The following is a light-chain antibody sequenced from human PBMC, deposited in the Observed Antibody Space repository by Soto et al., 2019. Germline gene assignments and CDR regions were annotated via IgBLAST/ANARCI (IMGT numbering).Light chain of an antibody. CDR2: DVS. CDR3: CSYAGSYTLV. CDR1: SSDVGGYNY. J-gene: IGLJ1*01. V-gene: IGLV2-11*01. Sequence: QSALTQPRSVSGSPGQSVTISCTGTSSDVGGYNYVSWYQQHPGKAPKLMIYDVSKRPSGLPDRFSGSKSGNTASLTISGLQAEDEADYYCCSYAGSYTLVFGTGTKLTVL.